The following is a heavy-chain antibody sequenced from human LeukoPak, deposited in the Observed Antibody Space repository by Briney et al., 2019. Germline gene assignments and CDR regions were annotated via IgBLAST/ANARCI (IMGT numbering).Heavy chain of an antibody. V-gene: IGHV3-73*01. CDR1: GFTFSGSA. J-gene: IGHJ4*02. Sequence: GGSLRLSCAASGFTFSGSAMHWVRQASGKGLEWVGRIRNKADSYVTTYAASVKGRFTISRDNSKNTLYLQMNSLRAEDTAVYYCARDRGFLEWLLHYWGQGTLVTVSS. D-gene: IGHD3-3*01. CDR2: IRNKADSYVT. CDR3: ARDRGFLEWLLHY.